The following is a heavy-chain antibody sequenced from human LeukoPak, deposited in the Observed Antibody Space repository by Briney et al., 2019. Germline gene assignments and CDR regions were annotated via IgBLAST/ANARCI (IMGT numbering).Heavy chain of an antibody. D-gene: IGHD5-18*01. Sequence: GGSLRLSCAASGFTFSSHWMHWVRQAPGKGLVWVPRINSDGSITSYADSVKGRFTISRDNAKDTLYLQMNSLRAEDAAVYYCASPMWDTAIHDYWGQGTLVTVSS. CDR3: ASPMWDTAIHDY. V-gene: IGHV3-74*01. CDR2: INSDGSIT. J-gene: IGHJ4*02. CDR1: GFTFSSHW.